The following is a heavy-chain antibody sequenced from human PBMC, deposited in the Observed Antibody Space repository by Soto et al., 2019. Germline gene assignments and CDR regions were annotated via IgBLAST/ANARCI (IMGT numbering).Heavy chain of an antibody. V-gene: IGHV3-30-3*01. CDR1: GFTFSSYA. CDR3: ARVGRITIFGVVPTPVGLDV. Sequence: PWGSLRLSCAASGFTFSSYAMHWVRQAPGKGLEWVAVISYDGSNKYYADSVKGRFTISRDNSKNTLYLQMNSLRAEDTAVYYCARVGRITIFGVVPTPVGLDVWGQGTTVTVSS. D-gene: IGHD3-3*01. CDR2: ISYDGSNK. J-gene: IGHJ6*02.